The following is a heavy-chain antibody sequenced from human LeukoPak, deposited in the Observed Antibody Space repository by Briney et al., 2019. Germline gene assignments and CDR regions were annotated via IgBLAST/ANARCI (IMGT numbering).Heavy chain of an antibody. Sequence: YYSGSTNYNPSLKSRVTISVDTSKNQFSLKLSSVTAADTAVYYCARRHASSDAFDIWGQGTMVTVSS. CDR2: YYSGST. V-gene: IGHV4-59*08. CDR3: ARRHASSDAFDI. J-gene: IGHJ3*02.